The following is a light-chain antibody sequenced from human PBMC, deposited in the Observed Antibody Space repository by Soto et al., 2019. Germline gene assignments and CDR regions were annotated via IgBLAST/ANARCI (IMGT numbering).Light chain of an antibody. Sequence: QSALAQPASVSGSPGQSITISCIGTSSDIGPYNYVSWYRQHPDKAPKLILYEVTNRPSGASDRFSGSKSGNAAFLTISGLQAEDEADYYCSSYSSSATPYVSGTGTKVTVL. CDR3: SSYSSSATPYV. V-gene: IGLV2-14*01. CDR2: EVT. CDR1: SSDIGPYNY. J-gene: IGLJ1*01.